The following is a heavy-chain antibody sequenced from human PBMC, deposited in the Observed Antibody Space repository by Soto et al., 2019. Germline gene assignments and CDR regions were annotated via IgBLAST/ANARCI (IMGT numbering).Heavy chain of an antibody. Sequence: QVQLQQWGAGLLKPSETLSLTCAVYGGSFSGYYWSWIRQPPGKGLEWIGEINHSGSTNYNPSLKSRVTISVYTAKNQFSLKLSSVTAADTAVYYCARGEVVRGFDPWGQGTLVTFSS. CDR1: GGSFSGYY. V-gene: IGHV4-34*01. CDR3: ARGEVVRGFDP. J-gene: IGHJ5*02. D-gene: IGHD3-10*01. CDR2: INHSGST.